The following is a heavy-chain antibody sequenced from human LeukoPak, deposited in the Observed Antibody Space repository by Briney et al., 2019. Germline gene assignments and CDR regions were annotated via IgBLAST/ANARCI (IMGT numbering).Heavy chain of an antibody. D-gene: IGHD3-10*01. Sequence: PSETLSLTCAVYGGSFSGYYWSWIRQPPGKGLEWIGEINHSGSTNYNPSLKSRVTISVDTSKNQFSLKLSSVTAADTAVYYCARGGRLLWFGVRTGGQGTLVTVSS. CDR1: GGSFSGYY. V-gene: IGHV4-34*01. CDR3: ARGGRLLWFGVRT. J-gene: IGHJ4*02. CDR2: INHSGST.